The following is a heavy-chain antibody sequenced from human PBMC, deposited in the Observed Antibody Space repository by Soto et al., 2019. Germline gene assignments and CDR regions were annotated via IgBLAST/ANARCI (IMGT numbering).Heavy chain of an antibody. J-gene: IGHJ4*02. CDR1: GYTFTAYF. CDR3: ARAPFSSSSFFFGF. V-gene: IGHV1-46*01. CDR2: INPRGGSA. D-gene: IGHD6-6*01. Sequence: QVQVVQSGSEVKKPGASVRVSCKASGYTFTAYFMHWVRQAPGQGLEWIGIINPRGGSANYAQKFQGRVGMTWDTSTSTVYMDLSSLRSDDTAVYFCARAPFSSSSFFFGFWGQGTRVTVSS.